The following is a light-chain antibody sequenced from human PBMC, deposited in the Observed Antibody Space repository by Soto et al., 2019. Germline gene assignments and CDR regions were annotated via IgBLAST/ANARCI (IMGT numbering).Light chain of an antibody. CDR1: QSVSSRY. J-gene: IGKJ2*01. V-gene: IGKV3-20*01. CDR2: GAS. Sequence: EIVLTQSPGTLSLSPGERATLSCRASQSVSSRYLAWYQQKPGQAPRLLIYGASNRATGIPDRFSGSGSGTDFTLTISRVEPEDFAVYFCQQYNNSPEYTFGQGTKLEIK. CDR3: QQYNNSPEYT.